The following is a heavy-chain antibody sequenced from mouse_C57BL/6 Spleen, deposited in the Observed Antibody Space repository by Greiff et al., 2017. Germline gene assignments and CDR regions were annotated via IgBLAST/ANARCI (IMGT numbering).Heavy chain of an antibody. CDR2: ISYSGST. V-gene: IGHV3-8*01. CDR1: GYSITSDY. D-gene: IGHD1-1*01. J-gene: IGHJ4*01. CDR3: ARSPDYYGSSYGAMDY. Sequence: DVQLQESGPGLAKPSQTLSLTCPVTGYSITSDYWNWIRKFPGNKLEYMGYISYSGSTYHNPSLKSRISITRDTSKNQYYLQLNSVTTEDTATYYCARSPDYYGSSYGAMDYWGQGTSVTVSS.